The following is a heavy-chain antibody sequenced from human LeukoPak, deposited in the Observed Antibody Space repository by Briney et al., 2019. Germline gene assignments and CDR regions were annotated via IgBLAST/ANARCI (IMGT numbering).Heavy chain of an antibody. CDR2: INPNSGGT. J-gene: IGHJ4*02. V-gene: IGHV1-2*02. CDR3: ARLYGSGSLPYYFDY. Sequence: ASVKVSCKASGYTFTGYYIHWLRQAPGQGLEWMGWINPNSGGTNYAQKFQGRVTMTRDTSISTAYMELSSLRSDDTAVYYCARLYGSGSLPYYFDYWGQGTLVTVSS. D-gene: IGHD3-10*01. CDR1: GYTFTGYY.